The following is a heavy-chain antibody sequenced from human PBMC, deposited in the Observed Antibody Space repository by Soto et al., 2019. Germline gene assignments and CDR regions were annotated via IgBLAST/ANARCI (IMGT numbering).Heavy chain of an antibody. CDR3: AKDLRAAAFYYYGMDV. CDR2: ISYDGSNK. CDR1: GFTFSGYG. Sequence: PVGSLRLSCAASGFTFSGYGMHWVRQAPGKGLEWVAVISYDGSNKYYADSVKGRFTISRDNSKNTLYLQMNSLRAEDTAVYYCAKDLRAAAFYYYGMDVWGQGTTVTVSS. D-gene: IGHD6-13*01. J-gene: IGHJ6*02. V-gene: IGHV3-30*18.